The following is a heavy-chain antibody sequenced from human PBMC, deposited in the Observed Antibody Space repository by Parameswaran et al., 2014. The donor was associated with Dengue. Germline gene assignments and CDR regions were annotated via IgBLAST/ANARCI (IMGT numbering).Heavy chain of an antibody. CDR2: ISSSSSYI. CDR3: ARDRRVTMVRGLNWFDP. J-gene: IGHJ5*02. D-gene: IGHD3-10*01. Sequence: KWIRQPPGKGLEWVSSISSSSSYIYYADSVKGRFTISRDNAKNPLYLQMNSLRAEDTAVYYCARDRRVTMVRGLNWFDPWGQGTLVTVS. V-gene: IGHV3-21*01.